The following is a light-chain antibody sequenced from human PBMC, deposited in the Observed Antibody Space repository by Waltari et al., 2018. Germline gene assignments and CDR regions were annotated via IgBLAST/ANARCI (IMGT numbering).Light chain of an antibody. CDR2: DTS. V-gene: IGKV3-11*01. CDR3: QQRSSWPLT. CDR1: QRVRNY. J-gene: IGKJ4*01. Sequence: EIVLIQSPATLALSPGESATLTCRASQRVRNYLAWFQQKPGQVPRLLIYDTSNRGTGVPARFSGSGSGTDFTLTISSLESEDFAVYYCQQRSSWPLTFGGGTKVQIK.